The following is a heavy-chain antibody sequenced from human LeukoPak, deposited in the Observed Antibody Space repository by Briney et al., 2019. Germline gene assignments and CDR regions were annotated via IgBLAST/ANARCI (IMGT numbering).Heavy chain of an antibody. Sequence: GESLKISCKGSGYSFTSYWIGWVRQMPGKGLEWMGIIYPGDSDTRYSPSFQGQVAISADKSISTAYLQWSSLKASDTAMYYCARLLSMRYGSGNYNWFDPWGQGTLVTVSS. CDR2: IYPGDSDT. V-gene: IGHV5-51*01. D-gene: IGHD3-10*01. CDR3: ARLLSMRYGSGNYNWFDP. CDR1: GYSFTSYW. J-gene: IGHJ5*02.